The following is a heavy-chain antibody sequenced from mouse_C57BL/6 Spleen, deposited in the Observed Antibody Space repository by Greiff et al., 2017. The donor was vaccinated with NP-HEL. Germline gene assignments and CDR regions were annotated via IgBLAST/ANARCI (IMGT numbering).Heavy chain of an antibody. J-gene: IGHJ2*01. CDR1: GYTFTEYT. CDR2: FYPGSGSI. V-gene: IGHV1-62-2*01. D-gene: IGHD1-1*01. CDR3: ARHEPPSTVVATGYFDY. Sequence: QVQLKESGAELVKPGASVKLSCKASGYTFTEYTIHWVKQRSGQGLEWIGWFYPGSGSIKYNEKFKDKATLTADKSSSTVYMELSRLTSEDSAVYFCARHEPPSTVVATGYFDYWGQGTTLTVSS.